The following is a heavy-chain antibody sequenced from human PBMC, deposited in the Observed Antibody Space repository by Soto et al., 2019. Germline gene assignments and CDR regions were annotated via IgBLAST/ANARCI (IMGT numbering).Heavy chain of an antibody. V-gene: IGHV3-30-3*01. CDR3: ASEPAGEQPTDY. CDR2: ISYDGSNK. D-gene: IGHD2-2*01. CDR1: GFTFSSYA. Sequence: QVQLVESGGGVVQPGRSLRLSCAASGFTFSSYAMHWVRQAPGKGLEWVAVISYDGSNKYYADSVKGRFTISRDNSKNTLYLQMNSQRAEDTAVYYCASEPAGEQPTDYWGQGTLVTVSS. J-gene: IGHJ4*02.